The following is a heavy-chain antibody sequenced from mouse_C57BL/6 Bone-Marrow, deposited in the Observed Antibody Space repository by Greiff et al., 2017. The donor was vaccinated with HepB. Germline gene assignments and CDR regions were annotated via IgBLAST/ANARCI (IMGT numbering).Heavy chain of an antibody. Sequence: DVHLVESGPGLVKPSQSLSLTCSVTGYSITSGYYWNWIRQFPGNKLEWMGYISYDGSNNYNPSLKNRISITRDTSKNQFFLKLNSVTTEDTATYYCARNGYYLAWFAYWGQGTLVTVSA. CDR2: ISYDGSN. D-gene: IGHD2-3*01. J-gene: IGHJ3*01. CDR1: GYSITSGYY. V-gene: IGHV3-6*01. CDR3: ARNGYYLAWFAY.